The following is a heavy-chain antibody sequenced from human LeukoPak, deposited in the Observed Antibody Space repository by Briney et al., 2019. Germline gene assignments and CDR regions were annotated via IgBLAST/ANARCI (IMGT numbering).Heavy chain of an antibody. D-gene: IGHD2-2*01. CDR3: ARDQVPDAFDI. Sequence: SETLSLTCTVSGDSVSSGSYYWSWIRQPPGKGLEWIGYIYDSGSTNCNPSLKSRVTISLDTSKNQFSLKLSSVTAADTAMYYCARDQVPDAFDIWGQGTMVTVSS. CDR1: GDSVSSGSYY. CDR2: IYDSGST. V-gene: IGHV4-61*01. J-gene: IGHJ3*02.